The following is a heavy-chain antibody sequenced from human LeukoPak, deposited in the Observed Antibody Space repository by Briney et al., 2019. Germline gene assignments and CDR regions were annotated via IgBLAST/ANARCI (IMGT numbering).Heavy chain of an antibody. CDR3: ARGAGRWGSPTSFDY. CDR2: ISSSSSYI. Sequence: GGSLRLSCAASGFTLSSYSMNWVRQAPGKGLEWVSSISSSSSYIYYADSVKGRFTISRDNAKNSLYLQMNSLRAEDTAVYYCARGAGRWGSPTSFDYWGQGTLVTVSS. J-gene: IGHJ4*02. D-gene: IGHD6-13*01. CDR1: GFTLSSYS. V-gene: IGHV3-21*01.